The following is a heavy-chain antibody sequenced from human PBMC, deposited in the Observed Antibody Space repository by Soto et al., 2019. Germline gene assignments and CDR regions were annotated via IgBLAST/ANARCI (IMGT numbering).Heavy chain of an antibody. CDR3: ARDPKTTGGQHWAFNYFDS. D-gene: IGHD2-8*02. J-gene: IGHJ4*02. CDR1: GFSFSISP. Sequence: QVQLVESGGGVVQPGRSLRLSCAASGFSFSISPMHWVRQAPGKGPEWVALISYDGTNTFYADSVKGRFTISRDNSKSTLYLHVDSLRPEDAAVYYCARDPKTTGGQHWAFNYFDSWGQGTLVTVSS. V-gene: IGHV3-30-3*01. CDR2: ISYDGTNT.